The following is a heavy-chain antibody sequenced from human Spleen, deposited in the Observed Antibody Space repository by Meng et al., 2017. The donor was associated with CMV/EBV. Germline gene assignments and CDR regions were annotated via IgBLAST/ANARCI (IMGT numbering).Heavy chain of an antibody. CDR2: INPNRGVT. D-gene: IGHD5-12*01. V-gene: IGHV1-2*02. CDR1: GCILFGYF. CDR3: ARDRLKYSSSAAFDY. J-gene: IGHJ4*02. Sequence: SGCILFGYFRHWVRQAPGQGLAWVGCINPNRGVTNFAQKLQGRVTLPTDTSIRTAYMELSSLRSDHTAIYYCARDRLKYSSSAAFDYWGQGTLVTVSS.